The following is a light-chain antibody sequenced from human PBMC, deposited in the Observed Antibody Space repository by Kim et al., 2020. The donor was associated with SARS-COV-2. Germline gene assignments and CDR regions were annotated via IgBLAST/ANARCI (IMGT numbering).Light chain of an antibody. Sequence: EIVLTQSPGTLSLSPGGRAILSCRASQSVGSTFLAWYQQKPGQAPRLLIYGASSRATGIPDRFSGSGSGTDFTLTISRLEPEDIAVYYCQQYGSSLPWTFGQGTKVDIK. CDR2: GAS. CDR3: QQYGSSLPWT. CDR1: QSVGSTF. V-gene: IGKV3-20*01. J-gene: IGKJ1*01.